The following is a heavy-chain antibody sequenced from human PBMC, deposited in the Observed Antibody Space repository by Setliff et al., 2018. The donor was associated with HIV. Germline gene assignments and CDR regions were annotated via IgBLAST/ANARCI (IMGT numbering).Heavy chain of an antibody. J-gene: IGHJ4*02. CDR2: INYDRITT. D-gene: IGHD4-17*01. CDR3: ARGQTTGEY. V-gene: IGHV3-74*01. CDR1: GFTFTNYW. Sequence: PGGSLRLSCGASGFTFTNYWMHWIRQVPGKGLVWVSRINYDRITTSYADSVQGRFTISRDNAKNSLYVQMNSLRAEDTAVYYCARGQTTGEYWGQGTLVTVSS.